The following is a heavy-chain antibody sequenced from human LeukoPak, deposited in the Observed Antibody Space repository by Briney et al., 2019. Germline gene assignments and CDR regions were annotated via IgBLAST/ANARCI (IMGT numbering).Heavy chain of an antibody. CDR3: ARENQLLHWFDP. V-gene: IGHV4-59*01. D-gene: IGHD2-2*01. J-gene: IGHJ5*02. Sequence: PSETLSLTCTVSGGSISSYYWSWIRQPPGKGLEWIGYIYYSGSTNYNPSLKSRVTISVDTSKNQFSLKLSSVTAADTAVYYCARENQLLHWFDPWGQGTLVTVSS. CDR2: IYYSGST. CDR1: GGSISSYY.